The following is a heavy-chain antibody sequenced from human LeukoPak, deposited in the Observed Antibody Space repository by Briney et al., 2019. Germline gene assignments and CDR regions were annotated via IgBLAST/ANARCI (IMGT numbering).Heavy chain of an antibody. J-gene: IGHJ4*02. CDR1: GFTFSSYS. CDR2: ISSSSSYI. Sequence: GGSPRLSCAASGFTFSSYSMNWVRRAPGKGLEWVSSISSSSSYIYYADSVKGRFTISRDNAKNSLYLQMNSLRAEDTAVYYCARDLFPATRVFDYWGQGTLVTVSS. V-gene: IGHV3-21*01. D-gene: IGHD2-15*01. CDR3: ARDLFPATRVFDY.